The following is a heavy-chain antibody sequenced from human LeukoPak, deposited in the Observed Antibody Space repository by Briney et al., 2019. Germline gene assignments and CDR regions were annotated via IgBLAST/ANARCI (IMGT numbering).Heavy chain of an antibody. CDR1: GDSISSGGYY. CDR2: ISSSGST. V-gene: IGHV4-61*02. CDR3: ARDIRWYNAYYFDY. Sequence: PSETLSLTCTISGDSISSGGYYWSWIRQPAGRGLEWIGRISSSGSTNYNPSLKSRVTISVDTSKNQFSLKLTSVTAADTAVYYCARDIRWYNAYYFDYWGRGTLVTVSS. J-gene: IGHJ4*02. D-gene: IGHD1-1*01.